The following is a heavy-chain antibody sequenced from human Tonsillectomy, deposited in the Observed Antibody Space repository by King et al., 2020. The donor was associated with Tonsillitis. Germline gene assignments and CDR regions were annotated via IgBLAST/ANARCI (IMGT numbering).Heavy chain of an antibody. CDR3: ARDRRHYDSSTFYPFAMDV. Sequence: VQLQESGPGLVKPSETLSLTCTVSGDSINSYYWSWVRQPPGKELEWIGYIYYSGSTNYNPSLKSRVTISVDTSKNQFSLELSSVTAADTAVYYCARDRRHYDSSTFYPFAMDVWGQGTTVIVSS. CDR1: GDSINSYY. D-gene: IGHD3-22*01. V-gene: IGHV4-59*01. CDR2: IYYSGST. J-gene: IGHJ6*02.